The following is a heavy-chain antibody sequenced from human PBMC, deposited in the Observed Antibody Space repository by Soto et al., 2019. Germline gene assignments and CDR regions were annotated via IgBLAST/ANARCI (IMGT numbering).Heavy chain of an antibody. CDR3: ARVSYYYDSSGYPDLDY. D-gene: IGHD3-22*01. V-gene: IGHV4-61*01. J-gene: IGHJ4*02. CDR2: IYYSGST. Sequence: ASETLSLTCTVSGGSVSSGSYYWSWIRQPPGKGLEWIGYIYYSGSTNYNPSLKSRVTISVDTSKNQFSLKLSSVTAADTAVYYCARVSYYYDSSGYPDLDYWGQGTLVTVSS. CDR1: GGSVSSGSYY.